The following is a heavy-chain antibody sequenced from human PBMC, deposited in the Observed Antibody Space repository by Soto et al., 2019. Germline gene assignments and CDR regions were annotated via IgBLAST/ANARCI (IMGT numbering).Heavy chain of an antibody. CDR1: GGSISSSSYY. CDR2: IYSRGNT. J-gene: IGHJ1*01. CDR3: TSKIYASSGYRSAY. V-gene: IGHV4-39*01. D-gene: IGHD3-22*01. Sequence: QMQLQESGPGLVKPSETLSLTCTVSGGSISSSSYYWGWIRQPPGQGLEWLGSIYSRGNTYYNPPLKSRVTITIDTSNSQFFLTLGSVTAPDKAFNPCTSKIYASSGYRSAYRGECTLFKVSP.